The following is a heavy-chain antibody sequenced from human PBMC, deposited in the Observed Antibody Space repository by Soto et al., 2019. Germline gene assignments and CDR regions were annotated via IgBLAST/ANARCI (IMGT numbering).Heavy chain of an antibody. CDR3: ASLDYGDYLFDF. V-gene: IGHV1-46*01. D-gene: IGHD4-17*01. CDR1: GYTFTSYY. CDR2: INPSGGST. Sequence: ASVKVSCKASGYTFTSYYMHWVRQAPGQGLEWMGIINPSGGSTSYAQKFQGRVTMTRDTSTSTAYMELRSLRSDDTAVYYCASLDYGDYLFDFWGQGTLVTVSS. J-gene: IGHJ4*02.